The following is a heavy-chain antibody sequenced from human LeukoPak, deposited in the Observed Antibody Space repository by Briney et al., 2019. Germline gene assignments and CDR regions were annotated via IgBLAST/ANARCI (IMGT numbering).Heavy chain of an antibody. CDR1: GFTFTSHW. J-gene: IGHJ5*02. Sequence: GGSVRLSCAASGFTFTSHWMHWVRHTPGKGLVWVSRVNNDGSGTSYVDSVKGRFTISRDNSKNTLYLQMNSLRAEDTAVYYCAKVRGSGSYYVRDWFDPWGQGTLVTVSS. V-gene: IGHV3-74*01. D-gene: IGHD1-26*01. CDR3: AKVRGSGSYYVRDWFDP. CDR2: VNNDGSGT.